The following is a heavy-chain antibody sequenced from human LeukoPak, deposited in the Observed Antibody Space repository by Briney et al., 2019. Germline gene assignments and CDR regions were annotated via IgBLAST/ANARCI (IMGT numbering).Heavy chain of an antibody. CDR1: GFTFNSYA. CDR2: IFGSCGSA. D-gene: IGHD6-19*01. CDR3: GKTTTGYSSGRYPGWPVDY. J-gene: IGHJ4*02. Sequence: GGSLRRSCAASGFTFNSYAMYWVRKAPGKGLEWVSGIFGSCGSAHYADSVKGRFTISRDNSKNTVYLQMDSLRVEDTAVYYCGKTTTGYSSGRYPGWPVDYWGQGTLVTVSS. V-gene: IGHV3-23*01.